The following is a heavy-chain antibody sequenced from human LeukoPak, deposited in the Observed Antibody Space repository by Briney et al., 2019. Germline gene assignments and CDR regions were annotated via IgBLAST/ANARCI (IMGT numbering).Heavy chain of an antibody. V-gene: IGHV3-48*03. J-gene: IGHJ4*01. CDR3: STDPRLLIY. CDR2: ISSSGSTI. CDR1: GFTFSSYE. Sequence: GGSLRLSCAASGFTFSSYEMNWVRQAPGKGLEWVSYISSSGSTIYYADSVRGRFTISRDNAKDSLYLQMNGLRPEDTALYYCSTDPRLLIYWGHGTLVTVSS. D-gene: IGHD2-8*01.